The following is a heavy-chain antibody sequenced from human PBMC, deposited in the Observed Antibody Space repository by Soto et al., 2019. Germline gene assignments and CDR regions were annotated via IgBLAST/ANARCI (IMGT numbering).Heavy chain of an antibody. J-gene: IGHJ4*02. D-gene: IGHD6-19*01. CDR1: GFTFRTYS. V-gene: IGHV3-21*01. CDR2: ISSSSSYL. Sequence: EVQLVESGGGLVKPGGSLRLSCAASGFTFRTYSMNWVRQAPGKGLEWVSSISSSSSYLYYADSVKGRFTISRDNAKNSLYLQMNSLRAEDAAVYYCAPVAGNIWGQGTLVTVSS. CDR3: APVAGNI.